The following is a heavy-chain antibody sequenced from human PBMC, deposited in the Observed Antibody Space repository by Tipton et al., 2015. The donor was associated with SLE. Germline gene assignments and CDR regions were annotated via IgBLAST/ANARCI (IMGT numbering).Heavy chain of an antibody. J-gene: IGHJ4*02. CDR2: IYYSGST. CDR3: ARQEDIAVAGHFDY. D-gene: IGHD6-19*01. Sequence: TLSLTCTVSGGSISSSSYYWGWIRQPPGKGLEWIVSIYYSGSTYYNPSLKSRVTISVDTSKNQFSLKLSSVTAADTAVYYCARQEDIAVAGHFDYWGQGTLVTVSS. CDR1: GGSISSSSYY. V-gene: IGHV4-39*01.